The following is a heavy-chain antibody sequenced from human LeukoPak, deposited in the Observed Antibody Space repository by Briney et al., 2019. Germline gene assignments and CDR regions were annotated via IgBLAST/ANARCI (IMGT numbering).Heavy chain of an antibody. CDR3: ARDHLGTPYYYYYGMDV. J-gene: IGHJ6*02. Sequence: GGSRRLSLEASGFTFSSYWMSWVGQAPGKGLEGVANIKQDGSEKYYVDSVKGRFTTSRDNAKNSLYLQMNSLRAEDTAVYYCARDHLGTPYYYYYGMDVWGQGTTVTVSS. CDR2: IKQDGSEK. CDR1: GFTFSSYW. V-gene: IGHV3-7*01.